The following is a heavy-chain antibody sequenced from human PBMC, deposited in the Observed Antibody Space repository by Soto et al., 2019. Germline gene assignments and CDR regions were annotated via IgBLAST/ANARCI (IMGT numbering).Heavy chain of an antibody. D-gene: IGHD3-10*01. V-gene: IGHV3-23*01. CDR3: AKDLPPLVNPSMVRGVRNSFDY. CDR2: ISGSGGST. J-gene: IGHJ4*02. Sequence: GGSLRLSCAASGFNFSSYAMSWVRQAPGKGLEWVSAISGSGGSTYYADSVKGRFTISRDNSKNTLYLQMNSLRAEDTAVYYCAKDLPPLVNPSMVRGVRNSFDYWGQGTLVTVSS. CDR1: GFNFSSYA.